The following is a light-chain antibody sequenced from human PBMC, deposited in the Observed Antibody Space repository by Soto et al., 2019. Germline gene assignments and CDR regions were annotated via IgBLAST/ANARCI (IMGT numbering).Light chain of an antibody. CDR2: AAS. V-gene: IGKV1-5*01. CDR3: QQYHTDWT. J-gene: IGKJ1*01. Sequence: DIQMTQSPSTLSASVGERVTITCRASQSISNWLAWYQHKPGKAPKLLIFAASTLVRGVPSRFSGRGSGTEFTLTISSLQADDYATFYCQQYHTDWTFGQGTKVDIK. CDR1: QSISNW.